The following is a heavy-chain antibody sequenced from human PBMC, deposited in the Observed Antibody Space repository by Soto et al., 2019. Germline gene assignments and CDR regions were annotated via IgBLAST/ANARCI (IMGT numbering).Heavy chain of an antibody. CDR2: IYSGGST. CDR1: GFTVSSNY. D-gene: IGHD5-12*01. V-gene: IGHV3-53*01. CDR3: AKEWLRFYYYYSGMDV. J-gene: IGHJ6*02. Sequence: PGGSLRLSCAASGFTVSSNYMSWVRQAPGKGLEWVSVIYSGGSTYYADSVKGRFTISRDNSKNTLYLQMNSLRAEDTAVYYCAKEWLRFYYYYSGMDVWGQGTTVTVSS.